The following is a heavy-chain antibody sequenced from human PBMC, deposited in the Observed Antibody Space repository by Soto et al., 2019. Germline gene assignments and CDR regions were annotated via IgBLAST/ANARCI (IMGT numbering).Heavy chain of an antibody. D-gene: IGHD6-13*01. CDR2: ISGSGDST. CDR3: ARRGPGTYVDY. Sequence: EVQLLDSGGGLVQPGGSLRLSCAASGFTFSSYAMNWVRQAPGKGLEWVSVISGSGDSTYYADSVKGRFTISRDNSKNTLYLQMISLRAEDTAVYYCARRGPGTYVDYWGQGTLVTVSS. J-gene: IGHJ4*02. CDR1: GFTFSSYA. V-gene: IGHV3-23*01.